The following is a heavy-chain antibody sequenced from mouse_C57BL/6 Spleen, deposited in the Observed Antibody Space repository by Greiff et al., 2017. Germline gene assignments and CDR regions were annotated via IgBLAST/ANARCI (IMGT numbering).Heavy chain of an antibody. D-gene: IGHD1-1*01. V-gene: IGHV3-8*01. CDR1: GYSITSDY. Sequence: EVKLVESGPGLATPSQTLSLTCSVTGYSITSDYWNWIRKFPGNKLEYMGYLSYSGSTYYNPSLKSRISITRYTSKNQYYLQLNSVTTEDTATYYCARYRYYGSSWYFDVWGTGTTVTVSS. CDR3: ARYRYYGSSWYFDV. J-gene: IGHJ1*03. CDR2: LSYSGST.